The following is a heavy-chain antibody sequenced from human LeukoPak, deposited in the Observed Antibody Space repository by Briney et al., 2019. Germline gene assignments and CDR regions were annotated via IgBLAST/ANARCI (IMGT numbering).Heavy chain of an antibody. CDR2: IYYSGST. Sequence: SETLSLTCTVSGGSISSYYWSWIRQPPGKGLEWIGYIYYSGSTNYNPSLKSRVTISVDTSKNQFSLKLSSVTAADTAVYYCARGGGYCSSTSCYGGLGFDPWGQGTLVTVSS. V-gene: IGHV4-59*01. J-gene: IGHJ5*02. CDR1: GGSISSYY. CDR3: ARGGGYCSSTSCYGGLGFDP. D-gene: IGHD2-2*01.